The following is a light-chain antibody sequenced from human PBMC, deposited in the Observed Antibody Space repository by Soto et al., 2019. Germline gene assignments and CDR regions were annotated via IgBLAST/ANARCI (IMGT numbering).Light chain of an antibody. CDR3: AAWDDSLSARYV. CDR2: RNN. V-gene: IGLV1-47*01. Sequence: QSALTQPPSASRTPGRRVTISCSGSSSNIGSNYVYWYRQLPGTAPKLLIYRNNQRPSGVPDRFSGSKSGTSASLAISGLRSEDEADYYCAAWDDSLSARYVVGTGTNVTVL. J-gene: IGLJ1*01. CDR1: SSNIGSNY.